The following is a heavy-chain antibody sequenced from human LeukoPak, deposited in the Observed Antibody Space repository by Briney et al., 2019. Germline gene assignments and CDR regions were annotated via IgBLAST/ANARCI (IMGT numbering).Heavy chain of an antibody. CDR3: ARDSYYDTSGP. V-gene: IGHV4-61*01. CDR2: IYYSGST. CDR1: GASVSSGSYY. Sequence: SSETLSLTCTVSGASVSSGSYYWSWIRQPPGKGLEWIGYIYYSGSTNYNPSLKSRVTISVDTSKNQFSLKLSSVTAADTAVYYCARDSYYDTSGPWGQGTLVTVSS. D-gene: IGHD3-22*01. J-gene: IGHJ5*02.